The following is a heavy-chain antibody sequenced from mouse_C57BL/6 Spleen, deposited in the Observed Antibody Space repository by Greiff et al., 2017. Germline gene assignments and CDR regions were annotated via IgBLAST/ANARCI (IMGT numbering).Heavy chain of an antibody. CDR1: GYTFTDYN. D-gene: IGHD1-1*01. CDR2: INPNNGGT. Sequence: EVKLQQSGPELVKPGASVKIPCKASGYTFTDYNMDWVKQSHGKSLEWIGDINPNNGGTIYNQKFKGKATLTVDKSSSTAYMELRSLTSEDTAVYYCARPYGSSPYYAMDYWGQGTSVTVSS. J-gene: IGHJ4*01. CDR3: ARPYGSSPYYAMDY. V-gene: IGHV1-18*01.